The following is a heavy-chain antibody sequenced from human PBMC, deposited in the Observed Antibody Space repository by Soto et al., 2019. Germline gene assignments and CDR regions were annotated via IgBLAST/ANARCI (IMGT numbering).Heavy chain of an antibody. V-gene: IGHV3-49*03. Sequence: PGGSLRLSCTASGFTFGDYAMSWFRQAPGKGLEWVGFIRSKAYGGTTEYAASVKGRFTISRDDSKSIAYLQMNSPKTEDTAVYYCTRDVVVAATPYYYCYGMDVWGQGTTVTVSS. CDR2: IRSKAYGGTT. CDR1: GFTFGDYA. D-gene: IGHD2-15*01. J-gene: IGHJ6*02. CDR3: TRDVVVAATPYYYCYGMDV.